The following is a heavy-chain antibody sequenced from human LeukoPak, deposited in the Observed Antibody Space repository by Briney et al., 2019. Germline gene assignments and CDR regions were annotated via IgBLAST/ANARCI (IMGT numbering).Heavy chain of an antibody. CDR3: GRELSGGNDY. V-gene: IGHV3-11*04. D-gene: IGHD4-23*01. CDR1: GFIFSDYY. CDR2: ISSSGSTI. J-gene: IGHJ4*02. Sequence: GGSLRLSCTVSGFIFSDYYMSWVRQAPGKGLEWISDISSSGSTIYYADSVKGRFTISRDNAKKSLYLQMSRLRAEDTAVYYCGRELSGGNDYWGQGTLVTVSS.